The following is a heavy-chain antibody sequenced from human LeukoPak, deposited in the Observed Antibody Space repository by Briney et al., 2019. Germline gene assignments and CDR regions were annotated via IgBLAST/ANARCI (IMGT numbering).Heavy chain of an antibody. V-gene: IGHV3-53*01. CDR3: ATYSYGSPFDY. D-gene: IGHD5-18*01. Sequence: GGSLRLSCAASGFIVSSNYMSWVRQAPGKGLEWVSVIYTGGTTYYADSVKGRFTISRDNSKNTLYLQMNSLRAEDTAVYYCATYSYGSPFDYWGQGTLVTVSS. J-gene: IGHJ4*02. CDR1: GFIVSSNY. CDR2: IYTGGTT.